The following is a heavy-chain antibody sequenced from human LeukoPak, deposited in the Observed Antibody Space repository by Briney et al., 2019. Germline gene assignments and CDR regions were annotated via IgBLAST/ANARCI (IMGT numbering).Heavy chain of an antibody. J-gene: IGHJ5*02. CDR1: GYSFTSYW. D-gene: IGHD1-26*01. V-gene: IGHV5-51*01. CDR3: ARRLHLYHCGDNCFDP. CDR2: IYPADSDA. Sequence: GESLKISCRSSGYSFTSYWIGWVRQMPGRGLEWMGVIYPADSDARYSPSFQGQVTISVDKSSNTAYLQWYSLKASDTAIYYCARRLHLYHCGDNCFDPWGQGTLVTVSS.